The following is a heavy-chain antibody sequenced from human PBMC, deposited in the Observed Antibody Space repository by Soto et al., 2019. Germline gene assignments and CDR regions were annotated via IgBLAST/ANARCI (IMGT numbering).Heavy chain of an antibody. D-gene: IGHD3-10*01. Sequence: QVQLVESGGGVVQPGRSLRLSCAASGFTFSSYGMHWVRQAPGKGLEWVAVIWYDGSNKYYADSVKGRFTISRDNSKNTLYLQMNRLRAEDTAVYYCASWVWFGDAKYGMDVWGQGTTVTVSS. V-gene: IGHV3-33*01. J-gene: IGHJ6*02. CDR3: ASWVWFGDAKYGMDV. CDR2: IWYDGSNK. CDR1: GFTFSSYG.